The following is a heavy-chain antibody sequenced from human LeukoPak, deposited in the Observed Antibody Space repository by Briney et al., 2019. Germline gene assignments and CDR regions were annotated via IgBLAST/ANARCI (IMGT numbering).Heavy chain of an antibody. V-gene: IGHV3-64*02. Sequence: GGSLRLSCAASGFTFSAYSMHWVRQAPGKGLEFVSAIDDNADTPFYADSVQGRCSISRDNSKSTLYLQLGSLRAEDTAVYFCARVGDNNAFDVWGQGTLVTVSS. CDR3: ARVGDNNAFDV. CDR2: IDDNADTP. CDR1: GFTFSAYS. D-gene: IGHD2-21*02. J-gene: IGHJ3*01.